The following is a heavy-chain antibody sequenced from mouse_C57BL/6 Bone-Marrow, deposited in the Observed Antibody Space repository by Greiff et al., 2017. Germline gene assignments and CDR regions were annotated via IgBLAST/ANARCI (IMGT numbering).Heavy chain of an antibody. Sequence: QVQLQHPGAELVMPGASVKLSCKASGYTFTSYWMHWVKQRPGQGLEWIGEIDPSDSYTNYNQKFKGKSTLTVDKSSSTAYMQLSSLTSEDSAVYYCARDGYYPLYFDYWGQGTTLTVSS. CDR1: GYTFTSYW. CDR3: ARDGYYPLYFDY. D-gene: IGHD2-3*01. J-gene: IGHJ2*01. CDR2: IDPSDSYT. V-gene: IGHV1-69*01.